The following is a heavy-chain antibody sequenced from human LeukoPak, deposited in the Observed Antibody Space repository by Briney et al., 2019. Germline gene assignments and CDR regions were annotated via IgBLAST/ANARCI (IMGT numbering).Heavy chain of an antibody. V-gene: IGHV4-59*01. CDR2: IYYSGNT. CDR3: AREEAPPSSFAY. J-gene: IGHJ4*02. CDR1: GGSITSYY. Sequence: SETLSLTCTVSGGSITSYYWSWIRQPPGKGLEWIGYIYYSGNTNYNPSLKSRVSISVDTSKNQFSLKLSSVTAADTAVYYCAREEAPPSSFAYWGQEPLVTFSS.